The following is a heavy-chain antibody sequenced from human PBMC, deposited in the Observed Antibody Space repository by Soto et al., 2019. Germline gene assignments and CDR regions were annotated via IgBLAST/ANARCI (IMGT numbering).Heavy chain of an antibody. CDR1: GGSFSGYY. CDR2: INHSGST. J-gene: IGHJ4*02. CDR3: ARGGFYIWGSYRPNYFDY. V-gene: IGHV4-34*01. Sequence: QVQLQQWGAGLLKPSETLSLTCAVYGGSFSGYYWSWIRQPPGKGLEWIGEINHSGSTNYNPSLKSRVTISVDTSKNQFPLKLSSVTAADTAVYYCARGGFYIWGSYRPNYFDYWGQGTLVTVSS. D-gene: IGHD3-16*02.